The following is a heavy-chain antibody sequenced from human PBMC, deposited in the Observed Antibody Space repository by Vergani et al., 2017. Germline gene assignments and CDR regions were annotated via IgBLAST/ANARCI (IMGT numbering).Heavy chain of an antibody. Sequence: QVQLVQSGAEVKKPGSSVKVSCKASGGTFSSYAISWVRQAPGQGLEWMGGIIPIFGTANYAQKFQGRVTITADESTSTAYMELSSLRSEDTAVYYCAKTHRTYGSGSYYKRGFYYWGQGTLVTVSS. CDR3: AKTHRTYGSGSYYKRGFYY. J-gene: IGHJ4*02. CDR2: IIPIFGTA. D-gene: IGHD3-10*01. V-gene: IGHV1-69*01. CDR1: GGTFSSYA.